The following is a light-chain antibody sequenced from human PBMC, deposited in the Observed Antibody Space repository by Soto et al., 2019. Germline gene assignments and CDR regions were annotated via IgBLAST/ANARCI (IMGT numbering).Light chain of an antibody. Sequence: DIQMTQSPSTLSASVGDRVTITCRASQSISTLLAWYQQKPGKAPKLLIYDASSLESGVPSRFSGSESGTEFTLTISSLQPDDFATYYCHQYKSYPWTFGQGTKVEVK. CDR1: QSISTL. J-gene: IGKJ1*01. CDR3: HQYKSYPWT. V-gene: IGKV1-5*01. CDR2: DAS.